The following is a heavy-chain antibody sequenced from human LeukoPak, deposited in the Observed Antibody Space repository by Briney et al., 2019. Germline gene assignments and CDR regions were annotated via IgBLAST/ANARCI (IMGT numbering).Heavy chain of an antibody. CDR2: INPSGGST. D-gene: IGHD6-19*01. CDR3: ARDGQRSDVDY. Sequence: GASVKVSCKASGYTFTGYYMHWVRQAPGQGLEWIGIINPSGGSTSYAQKFQGRVTMTRDTSTSTVYMELSSLRSEDTAVYYCARDGQRSDVDYWGQGTLVTVSS. V-gene: IGHV1-46*03. J-gene: IGHJ4*02. CDR1: GYTFTGYY.